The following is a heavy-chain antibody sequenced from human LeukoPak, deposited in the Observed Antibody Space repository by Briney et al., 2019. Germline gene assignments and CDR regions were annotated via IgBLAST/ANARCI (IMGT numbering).Heavy chain of an antibody. Sequence: PQTLSLTCTVSGGSISSGDYYWSWIRQPPGKGLEWIGYIYYSGSTYYNPSLKSRVTISVDTSKNQFSLKLSSVTAADTAVYYCARDGVYCSSTSCYLGEWGQGTLVTVSS. CDR3: ARDGVYCSSTSCYLGE. CDR1: GGSISSGDYY. CDR2: IYYSGST. V-gene: IGHV4-30-4*08. J-gene: IGHJ1*01. D-gene: IGHD2-2*01.